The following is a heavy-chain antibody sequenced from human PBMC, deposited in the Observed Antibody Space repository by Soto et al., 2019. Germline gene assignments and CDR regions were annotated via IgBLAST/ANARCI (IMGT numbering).Heavy chain of an antibody. CDR3: AREYYYTMDV. J-gene: IGHJ6*02. CDR1: GFTFRDYY. V-gene: IGHV3-11*05. CDR2: IDSSTKYT. Sequence: QVQLVESGGGLVRPGGSLRLSCEASGFTFRDYYMTWFRQAPGKGLEWLSYIDSSTKYTNYADSVKGRFTISRDTAKNSLYLQMTSLRADDTAVYYCAREYYYTMDVWGQGTMVTVSS.